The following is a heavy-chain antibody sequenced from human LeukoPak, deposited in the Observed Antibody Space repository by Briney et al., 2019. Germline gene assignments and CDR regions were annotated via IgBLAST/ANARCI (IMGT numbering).Heavy chain of an antibody. J-gene: IGHJ5*02. CDR2: IYSGDSDT. D-gene: IGHD2-15*01. CDR1: GYSFTSYW. CDR3: ARPSKYCSGGSCYNGGWFDP. V-gene: IGHV5-51*01. Sequence: GESLKISCKGSGYSFTSYWIGWVRQMPGKGLEWMGIIYSGDSDTRYSPTFQGQVTISADKSISTAYLQWSSLKASDTAMYYCARPSKYCSGGSCYNGGWFDPWGQGTLVTVSS.